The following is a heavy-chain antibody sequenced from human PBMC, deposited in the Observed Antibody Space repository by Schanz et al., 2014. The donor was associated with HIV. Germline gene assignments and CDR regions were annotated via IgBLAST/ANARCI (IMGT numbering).Heavy chain of an antibody. V-gene: IGHV3-11*01. CDR1: GFTFSDYY. CDR3: ARERSGEFGFDY. CDR2: VSRRGSAI. J-gene: IGHJ4*02. Sequence: QVQLVESGGGVVKPGGSLRLSCAASGFTFSDYYMSWIRQAPGKGLEWVSYVSRRGSAISYADSVKGRFTISRDNAKNSLFLQMNSLRAEDTAVYYCARERSGEFGFDYWGQGTLVTVSS. D-gene: IGHD3-10*01.